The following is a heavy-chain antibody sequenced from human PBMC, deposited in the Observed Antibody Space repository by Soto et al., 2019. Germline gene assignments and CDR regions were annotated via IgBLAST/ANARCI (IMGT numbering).Heavy chain of an antibody. CDR1: GFTFSSYA. CDR2: IWYDGGMK. J-gene: IGHJ4*02. D-gene: IGHD1-7*01. V-gene: IGHV3-30-3*01. CDR3: ASAQHYWDWNYAAH. Sequence: QVLLVQSGGGVVQPGTSLRLSCAASGFTFSSYAMHWIREAPAKGLDWVAVIWYDGGMKYYADSVKGRFTISRDNSXNTLYRQLDTLMATYTAVYYCASAQHYWDWNYAAHWGQATLITVS.